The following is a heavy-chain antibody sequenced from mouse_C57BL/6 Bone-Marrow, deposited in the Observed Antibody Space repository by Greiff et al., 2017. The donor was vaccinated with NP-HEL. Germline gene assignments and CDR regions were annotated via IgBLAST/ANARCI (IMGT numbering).Heavy chain of an antibody. Sequence: QVQLQQSGPGLVQPSQSLSITCTVSGFSLTSYGVHWVRQSPGKGLEWLGVIWSGGSTDYNAAFISRLSISKDNSKSQVFFKMNSLQADDTAIYYCASRHYYGSSHWYFDVWGTGPTVTVSS. J-gene: IGHJ1*03. D-gene: IGHD1-1*01. CDR3: ASRHYYGSSHWYFDV. CDR1: GFSLTSYG. V-gene: IGHV2-2*01. CDR2: IWSGGST.